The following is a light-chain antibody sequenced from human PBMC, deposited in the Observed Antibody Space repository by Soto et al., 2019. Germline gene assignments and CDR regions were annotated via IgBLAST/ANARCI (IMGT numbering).Light chain of an antibody. Sequence: EIVLTQSPGTLSLSPGERATLSCRASQNVAGSYLAWYQQKPGQAPRLLIYGASSRATGIPDRFSGSGSGTDFTLTISRLEPEDFAVYYCRQYGSSPYTFGQGTKLEIK. CDR1: QNVAGSY. V-gene: IGKV3-20*01. CDR3: RQYGSSPYT. J-gene: IGKJ2*01. CDR2: GAS.